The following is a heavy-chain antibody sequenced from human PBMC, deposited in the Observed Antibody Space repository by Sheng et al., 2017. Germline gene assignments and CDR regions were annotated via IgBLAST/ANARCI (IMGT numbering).Heavy chain of an antibody. J-gene: IGHJ6*02. CDR2: IKQDGSEK. D-gene: IGHD2-2*01. CDR3: ARDRIVVVPAATYYYGMDV. Sequence: EVQLVESGGGLVQPGGSLRLSCAASGFTFSSYWMSWVRQAPGKGLEWVANIKQDGSEKYYVDSVKGRFTISRDNAKNSLYLQMNSLRAEDMAVYYCARDRIVVVPAATYYYGMDVWGQGTTVT. V-gene: IGHV3-7*01. CDR1: GFTFSSYW.